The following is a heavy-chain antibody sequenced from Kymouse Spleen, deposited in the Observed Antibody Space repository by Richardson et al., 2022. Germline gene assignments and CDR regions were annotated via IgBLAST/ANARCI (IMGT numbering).Heavy chain of an antibody. CDR1: GFTFSSYG. Sequence: QVQLVESGGGVVQPGRSLRLSCAASGFTFSSYGMHWVRQAPGKGLEWVAVIWYDGSNKYYADSVKGRFTISRDNSKNTLYLQMNSLRAEDTAVYYCARDLGLLRYSYYYGMDVWGQGTTVTVSS. CDR3: ARDLGLLRYSYYYGMDV. D-gene: IGHD3-9*01. CDR2: IWYDGSNK. V-gene: IGHV3-33*01. J-gene: IGHJ6*02.